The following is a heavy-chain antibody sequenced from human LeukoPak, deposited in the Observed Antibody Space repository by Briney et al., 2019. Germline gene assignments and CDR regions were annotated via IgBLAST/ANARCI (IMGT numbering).Heavy chain of an antibody. CDR1: GGSISSYY. CDR3: ARYSGSYYSWFDP. CDR2: IYYSGST. J-gene: IGHJ5*02. V-gene: IGHV4-59*01. D-gene: IGHD1-26*01. Sequence: SETLSLTCTVSGGSISSYYWSWIRQPPGKGLEWIGYIYYSGSTNYNPSLKSRVTISADTSKNQFSLKLSSVTAADTAVYYCARYSGSYYSWFDPWGQGTLVTVSS.